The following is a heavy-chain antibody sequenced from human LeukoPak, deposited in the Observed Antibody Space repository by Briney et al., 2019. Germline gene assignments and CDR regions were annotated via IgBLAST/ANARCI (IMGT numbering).Heavy chain of an antibody. D-gene: IGHD1-14*01. V-gene: IGHV1-18*01. J-gene: IGHJ4*02. CDR3: ARATAGNFDY. Sequence: ASVKVSCRASGYTFTSYGISWVRQAPGQGLEWMGWISVYNGNTNYAQKFQGRVTMTTDTSTSTAYMELRSLISDDTAVYYCARATAGNFDYWGQGTLVTVSS. CDR1: GYTFTSYG. CDR2: ISVYNGNT.